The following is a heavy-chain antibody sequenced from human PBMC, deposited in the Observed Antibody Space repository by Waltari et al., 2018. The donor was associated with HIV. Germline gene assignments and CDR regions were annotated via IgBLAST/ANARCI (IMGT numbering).Heavy chain of an antibody. CDR3: ARAFMIRGTGAFDI. CDR1: GFPFSSYE. Sequence: EVQVVESGGGLVQPGGSLRLSCAASGFPFSSYERNWVRQAPGKGLEWVSYISSSGSTIYFADSVKGRFTMSRDNAKNSLYLRMNSLRAEDTAVYYCARAFMIRGTGAFDIWGQGTMVTVSS. V-gene: IGHV3-48*03. CDR2: ISSSGSTI. J-gene: IGHJ3*02. D-gene: IGHD3-10*01.